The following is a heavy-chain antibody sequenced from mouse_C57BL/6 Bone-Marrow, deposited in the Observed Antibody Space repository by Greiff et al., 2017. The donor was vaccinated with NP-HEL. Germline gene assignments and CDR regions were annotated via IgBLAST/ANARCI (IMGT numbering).Heavy chain of an antibody. V-gene: IGHV1-52*01. CDR2: IDPSDSET. J-gene: IGHJ2*01. CDR1: GYTFTSYW. CDR3: ARSGRDRYYYGSSYDYFDY. Sequence: QVQLQQPGAELVRPGSSVKLSCKASGYTFTSYWMHWVKQRPIQGLEWIGNIDPSDSETHYNQKFKDKATLTVDKSSSTAYMQLSSPTSEDSAVYYCARSGRDRYYYGSSYDYFDYWGQGTTLTVSS. D-gene: IGHD1-1*01.